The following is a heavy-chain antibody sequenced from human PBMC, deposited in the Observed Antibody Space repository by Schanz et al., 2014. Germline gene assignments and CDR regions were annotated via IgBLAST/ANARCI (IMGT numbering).Heavy chain of an antibody. V-gene: IGHV1-2*04. J-gene: IGHJ4*02. D-gene: IGHD5-12*01. CDR2: MNPNSGDT. CDR1: GYNITSND. CDR3: ARAFGGYDPAGALDY. Sequence: QLQLVQSGAEVKKPGSSVKVSCKASGYNITSNDVTWVRQATGQGLEWMGWMNPNSGDTNYAQKFQGWVTMTRDTSISTAYMEVSRLKSDDTAVYYCARAFGGYDPAGALDYWGQGTLVTVSS.